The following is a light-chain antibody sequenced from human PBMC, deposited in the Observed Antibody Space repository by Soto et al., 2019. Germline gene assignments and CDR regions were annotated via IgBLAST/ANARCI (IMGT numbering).Light chain of an antibody. Sequence: EVVLTQSPGTLSLSPGERATLSCRASQNIRGNELAWYQQKPGQAPRLLIYRGSSRATGIPDRFSGRGSGTDFTLTISRLETEDFAVDYCQDYGTSAPWTFGQGTKVEIK. CDR2: RGS. J-gene: IGKJ1*01. CDR1: QNIRGNE. CDR3: QDYGTSAPWT. V-gene: IGKV3-20*01.